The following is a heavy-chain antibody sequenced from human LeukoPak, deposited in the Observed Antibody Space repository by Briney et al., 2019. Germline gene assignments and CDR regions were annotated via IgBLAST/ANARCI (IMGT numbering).Heavy chain of an antibody. D-gene: IGHD2-15*01. V-gene: IGHV4-34*01. CDR1: GGSFSGYY. CDR2: MNHSGST. J-gene: IGHJ4*02. CDR3: ARSCRSASHDY. Sequence: KPSETLSLTCAVYGGSFSGYYWSWIRQPPGKGLEWIGEMNHSGSTNYNPSLKSRVTISVDTSKNQFSLKLSSVTAADTAVYYCARSCRSASHDYWGQGTLVTVSS.